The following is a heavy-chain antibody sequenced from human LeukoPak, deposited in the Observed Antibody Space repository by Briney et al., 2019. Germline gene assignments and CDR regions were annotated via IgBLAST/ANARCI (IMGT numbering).Heavy chain of an antibody. V-gene: IGHV4-39*01. CDR3: ARHNSYYDFWSGHSYYYYGMDV. J-gene: IGHJ6*02. D-gene: IGHD3-3*01. CDR2: IYYSGST. CDR1: GGSISSSSYY. Sequence: SETLSLTCTVSGGSISSSSYYCGWIRQPPGKGLEWIGSIYYSGSTYYNPSLKSRVTISVDTSKNQFSLKLSSVTAADTAVYYCARHNSYYDFWSGHSYYYYGMDVWGQGTTVTVSS.